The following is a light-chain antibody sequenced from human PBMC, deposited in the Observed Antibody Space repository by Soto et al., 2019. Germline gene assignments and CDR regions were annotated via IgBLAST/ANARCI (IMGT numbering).Light chain of an antibody. Sequence: DIQMTQSPSSLSASVGDRVNITFRASQSISSYLNWYQQKPGKAHKLLIYAASSLQSGVPSRFSGSGSGTDFTLTISSLQPEDFATYYCQQSYSTLFTFGPGTKVDIK. V-gene: IGKV1-39*01. CDR3: QQSYSTLFT. J-gene: IGKJ3*01. CDR2: AAS. CDR1: QSISSY.